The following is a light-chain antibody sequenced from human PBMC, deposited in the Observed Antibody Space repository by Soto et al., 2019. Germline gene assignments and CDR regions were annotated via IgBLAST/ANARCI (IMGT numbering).Light chain of an antibody. Sequence: DIRMTQSPPSLSASVGDKITITCRANQGINNFLDWYHQKPGEVPKLLMYNESTLQSGASSRFSGSGSGTVFTLTINSIQPEDVGSYYWQRYDSVPRTFGQGTKVEVK. V-gene: IGKV1-27*01. CDR1: QGINNF. CDR3: QRYDSVPRT. J-gene: IGKJ1*01. CDR2: NES.